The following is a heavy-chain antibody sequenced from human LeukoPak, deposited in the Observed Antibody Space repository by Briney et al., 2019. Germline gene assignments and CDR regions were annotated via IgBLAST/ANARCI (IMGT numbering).Heavy chain of an antibody. CDR3: AKQSLYVLSQCDY. CDR1: GFTFSSYA. Sequence: GGSLRLSCAASGFTFSSYAMSWVPQAPGKGLEWVSAISGSGGSTYYADSVKGRFTIPRDTSKNTLYLQMNSLRAEDTAIYYCAKQSLYVLSQCDYWGQGTLVTVSS. J-gene: IGHJ4*02. D-gene: IGHD3-16*01. V-gene: IGHV3-23*01. CDR2: ISGSGGST.